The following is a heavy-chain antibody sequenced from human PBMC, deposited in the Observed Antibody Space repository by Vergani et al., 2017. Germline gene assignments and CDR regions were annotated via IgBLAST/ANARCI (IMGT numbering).Heavy chain of an antibody. V-gene: IGHV1-2*02. CDR3: ARDYGMDV. Sequence: QVQLVQSGAEVQKPGASVNVSCKASGYTFTDYYIHWVRQAPGQGLEWMGWINPNKGGTNYAQKFQGRVTMTRDTSFSTAYVELGRLRSDDTAVYYCARDYGMDVWGQGTTVTVSS. CDR1: GYTFTDYY. CDR2: INPNKGGT. J-gene: IGHJ6*02.